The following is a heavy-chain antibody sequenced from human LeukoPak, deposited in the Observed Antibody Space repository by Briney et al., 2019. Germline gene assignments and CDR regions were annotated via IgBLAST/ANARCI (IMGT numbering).Heavy chain of an antibody. D-gene: IGHD3-10*01. CDR1: GYTFTGYY. Sequence: ASVKVSFKASGYTFTGYYMHWVRQAPGQGLEGMGWINPNSGGTNYTQKFQGRVTMTRDTSISTAYMELSRLRSDDTAVYYCAGTGDVLLWFGETPDGFDPWGQGTLVTVSS. J-gene: IGHJ5*02. CDR3: AGTGDVLLWFGETPDGFDP. CDR2: INPNSGGT. V-gene: IGHV1-2*02.